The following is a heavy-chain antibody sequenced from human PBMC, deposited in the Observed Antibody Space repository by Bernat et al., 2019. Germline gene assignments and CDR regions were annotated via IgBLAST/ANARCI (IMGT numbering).Heavy chain of an antibody. Sequence: EVQLLESGGGLVQPGGSLRLSCAASGFTFSSYAMSWVRQAPGKGLEWVSSISGSGGSIYYADSVKGRFTISRDNAKNSLYLQMNSLRAEDTAVYYCARARPRGYSDGHRGYWGQGTLVTVSS. CDR1: GFTFSSYA. CDR3: ARARPRGYSDGHRGY. CDR2: ISGSGGSI. J-gene: IGHJ4*02. V-gene: IGHV3-23*01. D-gene: IGHD5-18*01.